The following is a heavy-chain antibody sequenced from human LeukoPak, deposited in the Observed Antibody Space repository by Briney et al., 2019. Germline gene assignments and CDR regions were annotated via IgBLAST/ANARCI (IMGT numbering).Heavy chain of an antibody. D-gene: IGHD2-21*02. V-gene: IGHV4-34*09. CDR3: ARGGRKYCAGDCYTVDF. J-gene: IGHJ4*02. CDR2: IYNSGST. CDR1: GGSFSGYY. Sequence: KPSETLSLTCAVYGGSFSGYYWSWIRQPPGKGLEWIGYIYNSGSTNYNPSLESRVTLSVDASENQFSLKLSSVTAADTAVYYCARGGRKYCAGDCYTVDFWGQGTLVTVSS.